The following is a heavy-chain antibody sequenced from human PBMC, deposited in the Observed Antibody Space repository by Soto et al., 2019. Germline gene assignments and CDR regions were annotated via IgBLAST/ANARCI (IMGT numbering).Heavy chain of an antibody. V-gene: IGHV3-30*18. Sequence: PGGSLRLSCAASGFIFGSYGMHWVRQAAGKGLDWVAVISYDGSRKYYADSVKGRFTISRDNSKNTLSLEMNSLRVEDTAVYYCAKDLYSYGYPDYWGQGTLVTVYS. J-gene: IGHJ4*02. CDR1: GFIFGSYG. CDR2: ISYDGSRK. D-gene: IGHD5-18*01. CDR3: AKDLYSYGYPDY.